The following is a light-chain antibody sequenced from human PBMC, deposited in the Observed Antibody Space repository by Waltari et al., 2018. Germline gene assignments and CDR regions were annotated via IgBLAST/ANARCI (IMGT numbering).Light chain of an antibody. Sequence: QSALTQPASVSGSPGQSITISCTGTRSDIGSYGLVSWYQHHPGKAPKVKIYEVSKRPSGVPDRCSGSRSGNTASLTISGLQAEDEADYYCCSYASSGTCVFGTGTKVTVL. CDR1: RSDIGSYGL. CDR2: EVS. CDR3: CSYASSGTCV. J-gene: IGLJ1*01. V-gene: IGLV2-23*02.